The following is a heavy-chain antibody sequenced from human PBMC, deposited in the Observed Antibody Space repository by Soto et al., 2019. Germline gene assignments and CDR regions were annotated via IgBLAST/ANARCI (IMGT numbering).Heavy chain of an antibody. CDR2: FDPEDGET. Sequence: GASVKVSCKVSGYTLTELSMHWVRQAPGKGLEWMGGFDPEDGETIYAQKFQGRVTMTEDTSTETAYMELSSLRSEDTAVYYCATVFCSGGSCYSWFDPWGQGTLVTVSS. D-gene: IGHD2-15*01. CDR1: GYTLTELS. V-gene: IGHV1-24*01. J-gene: IGHJ5*02. CDR3: ATVFCSGGSCYSWFDP.